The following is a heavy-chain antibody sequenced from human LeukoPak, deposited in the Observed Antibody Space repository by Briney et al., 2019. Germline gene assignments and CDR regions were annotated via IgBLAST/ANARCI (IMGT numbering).Heavy chain of an antibody. D-gene: IGHD6-13*01. J-gene: IGHJ4*02. CDR1: GSTFSSYW. Sequence: GGFVRLSCAASGSTFSSYWMTWVRQAPGKGLEWVANINQDGSEKYYVDSVKGRFTISRDNAKNSLYLQMNSLRAEDTAVYYCARDRVWTVLYWGQGTLGSVSS. CDR3: ARDRVWTVLY. CDR2: INQDGSEK. V-gene: IGHV3-7*01.